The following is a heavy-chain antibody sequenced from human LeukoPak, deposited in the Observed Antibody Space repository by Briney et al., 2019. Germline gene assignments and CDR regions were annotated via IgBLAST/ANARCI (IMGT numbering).Heavy chain of an antibody. J-gene: IGHJ4*02. V-gene: IGHV4-59*01. CDR2: IYYSGST. CDR3: ARGDHFDWLPYFDY. CDR1: GGSISSYY. Sequence: SETLSLTCTVSGGSISSYYWSWIRQPPGKGLEWIGYIYYSGSTNYTPSLKSRVTISVDTSKNQFSLKLSSVTAADTAVYYCARGDHFDWLPYFDYWGQGTLVTVSS. D-gene: IGHD3-9*01.